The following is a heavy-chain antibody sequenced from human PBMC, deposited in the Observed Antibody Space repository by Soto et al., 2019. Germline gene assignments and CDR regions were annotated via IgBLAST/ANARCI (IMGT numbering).Heavy chain of an antibody. Sequence: PSETLSLTCTVSGDSISSYYWNWIRQPPGKGLEWIGYIYYSGSTSYNPSLKSRVTISVDTSKNQFSLKLSSLTAADAAVYYCARYSSGWIDGFDVWGQGTMVTVS. CDR2: IYYSGST. CDR3: ARYSSGWIDGFDV. V-gene: IGHV4-59*08. D-gene: IGHD6-19*01. J-gene: IGHJ3*01. CDR1: GDSISSYY.